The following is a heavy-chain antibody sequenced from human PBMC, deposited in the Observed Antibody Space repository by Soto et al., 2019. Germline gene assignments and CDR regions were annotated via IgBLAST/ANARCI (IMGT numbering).Heavy chain of an antibody. Sequence: PGGSLRLSCAASGFTFSSYGMHWVRQAPGKGLEWVAVIWYDGSNKYYADSVKGRLTISRDNSKNTPYLQMNSLRAEDTAVYYCARDQWGDYGGKFTDYWGQGTLVTVSS. CDR1: GFTFSSYG. CDR2: IWYDGSNK. V-gene: IGHV3-33*01. CDR3: ARDQWGDYGGKFTDY. J-gene: IGHJ4*02. D-gene: IGHD4-17*01.